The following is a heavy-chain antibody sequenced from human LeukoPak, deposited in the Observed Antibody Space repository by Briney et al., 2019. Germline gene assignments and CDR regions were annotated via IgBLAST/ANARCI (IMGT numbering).Heavy chain of an antibody. J-gene: IGHJ5*02. CDR3: ARAAAGRIGTDVWSAHLVDP. D-gene: IGHD3-3*01. Sequence: GASVKVSCKASGYIFTAHHLHWVRQAPGLGLEWLGMINPGSGATTYAPRLQGRVIMTGDMSTNTVYMHLTALRAEDTAVYYCARAAAGRIGTDVWSAHLVDPWGQGTLVTVSS. CDR2: INPGSGAT. CDR1: GYIFTAHH. V-gene: IGHV1-46*04.